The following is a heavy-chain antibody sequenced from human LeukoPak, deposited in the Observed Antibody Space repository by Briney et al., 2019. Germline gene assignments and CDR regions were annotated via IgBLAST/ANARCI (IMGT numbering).Heavy chain of an antibody. CDR1: GGSFSGYY. Sequence: SETLSLTCAVYGGSFSGYYWSWIRQPPGKGLEWIGEINHSGSTNYNRSLKSRVTISVDTSKNQFSLKLSSVTAADTAVYYCARIYCSSTSCYRIRWFDPWGQGTLVTVSS. V-gene: IGHV4-34*01. CDR3: ARIYCSSTSCYRIRWFDP. J-gene: IGHJ5*02. D-gene: IGHD2-2*02. CDR2: INHSGST.